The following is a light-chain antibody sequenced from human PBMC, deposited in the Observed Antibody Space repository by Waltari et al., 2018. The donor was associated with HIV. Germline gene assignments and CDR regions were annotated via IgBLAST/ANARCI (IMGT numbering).Light chain of an antibody. J-gene: IGLJ2*01. V-gene: IGLV3-1*01. CDR3: QAWDSSTVV. CDR1: KLGDKY. CDR2: QDR. Sequence: SYELTQPPSVSVSPGQTASITCPGDKLGDKYACWYQQKPGQSPVLGIYQDRKRPSGIPGRFSGANAGNTATLTISGTQAMDEADYYCQAWDSSTVVFGGGTKLTVL.